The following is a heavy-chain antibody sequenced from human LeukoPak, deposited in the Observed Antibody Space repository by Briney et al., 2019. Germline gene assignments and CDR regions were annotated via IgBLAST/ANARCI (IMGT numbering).Heavy chain of an antibody. CDR2: INPNSGGT. J-gene: IGHJ4*02. Sequence: GASVKVSCKASGYTFTSYGISWVRQAPGQGLEWMGWINPNSGGTNYAQKFQGRVTMTRDTSISTAYMELSRLRSDDTAVYYCARVSSVVVPAGSFDYWGQGTLVTVSS. CDR1: GYTFTSYG. V-gene: IGHV1-2*02. CDR3: ARVSSVVVPAGSFDY. D-gene: IGHD2-2*01.